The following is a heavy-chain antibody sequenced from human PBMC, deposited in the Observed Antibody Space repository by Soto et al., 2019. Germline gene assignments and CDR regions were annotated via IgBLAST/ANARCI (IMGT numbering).Heavy chain of an antibody. J-gene: IGHJ4*02. CDR1: GFTFSSYA. CDR3: AKEGDSSGYYYSKDY. Sequence: PGGSLRLSCAASGFTFSSYAMSWVRQAPGKGLEWVSGISGGGDSTYYANSVKGRFTISRDNSKNTLYLQMNSLRAEDTAVYYCAKEGDSSGYYYSKDYWGQGXLVTVS. CDR2: ISGGGDST. D-gene: IGHD3-22*01. V-gene: IGHV3-23*01.